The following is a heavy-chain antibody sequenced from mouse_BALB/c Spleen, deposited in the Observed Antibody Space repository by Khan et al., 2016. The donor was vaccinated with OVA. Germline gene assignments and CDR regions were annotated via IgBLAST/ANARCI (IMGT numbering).Heavy chain of an antibody. Sequence: EVELVESGGDLVKPGGSLKLSCAAPGFTFSSYGMSWVRQTPDKRLEWVPTISIGGNYTYFPDSVRGRFTISRDNAKNTLSLQMSSLKFEDTAMYYCARSSTTTKADYYAMDYWGKGTSVTVSS. D-gene: IGHD1-2*01. CDR2: ISIGGNYT. CDR3: ARSSTTTKADYYAMDY. J-gene: IGHJ4*01. V-gene: IGHV5-6*01. CDR1: GFTFSSYG.